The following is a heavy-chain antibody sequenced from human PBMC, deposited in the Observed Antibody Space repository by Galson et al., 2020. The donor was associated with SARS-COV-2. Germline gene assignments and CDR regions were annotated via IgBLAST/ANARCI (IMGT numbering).Heavy chain of an antibody. J-gene: IGHJ6*02. Sequence: SVTVSCKASGGTFSSDGVNWVRQAPGQGLEWMGGNIPMFDSLYYAQKFQGRVTITADDATSTVYMELSSLRSEDTAMYYCALGGYDVAYGLAGWGQGTTVTVSS. V-gene: IGHV1-69*13. CDR3: ALGGYDVAYGLAG. D-gene: IGHD3-16*01. CDR2: NIPMFDSL. CDR1: GGTFSSDG.